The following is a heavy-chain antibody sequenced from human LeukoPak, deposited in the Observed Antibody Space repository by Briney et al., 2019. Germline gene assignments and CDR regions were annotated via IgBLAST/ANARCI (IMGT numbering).Heavy chain of an antibody. CDR1: GFTFSNYA. Sequence: GGSLRLSCAASGFTFSNYAMTWVRQAPGKGLEWVAVISYDGSNKYYADSVKGRFTISRDNSKNTLYLQMNSLRAEDTAVYYCAKDRGRNFRITIFGVVIGPFDPWGQGTLVTVSS. D-gene: IGHD3-3*01. CDR3: AKDRGRNFRITIFGVVIGPFDP. CDR2: ISYDGSNK. J-gene: IGHJ5*02. V-gene: IGHV3-30*18.